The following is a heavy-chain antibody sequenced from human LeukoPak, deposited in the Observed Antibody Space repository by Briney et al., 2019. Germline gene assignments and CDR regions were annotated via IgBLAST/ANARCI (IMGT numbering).Heavy chain of an antibody. Sequence: SEALSLTCTVSGGSISSYYWSWIRQPAGKGLEWIGRIYTSGSTNYNPSLKSRVTMSVDTSKNQFSLKLSSVTAADTAVYYCARVTTEFVWYFDLWGRGTLVTVSS. V-gene: IGHV4-4*07. CDR2: IYTSGST. CDR1: GGSISSYY. CDR3: ARVTTEFVWYFDL. J-gene: IGHJ2*01. D-gene: IGHD4-17*01.